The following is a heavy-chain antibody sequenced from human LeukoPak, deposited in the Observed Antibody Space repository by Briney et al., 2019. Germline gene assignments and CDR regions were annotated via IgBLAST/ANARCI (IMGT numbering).Heavy chain of an antibody. D-gene: IGHD3-22*01. J-gene: IGHJ4*02. Sequence: ASVKVSCKASGYTFTGYYMHWVRQAPGRGLEWMGRINPNSGGTNYAQKFQGRVTMTRDTSISTAYMELSRLRSDDTAVYYCARTYYYDSSGSVYDYWGQGTLVTVSS. V-gene: IGHV1-2*06. CDR3: ARTYYYDSSGSVYDY. CDR2: INPNSGGT. CDR1: GYTFTGYY.